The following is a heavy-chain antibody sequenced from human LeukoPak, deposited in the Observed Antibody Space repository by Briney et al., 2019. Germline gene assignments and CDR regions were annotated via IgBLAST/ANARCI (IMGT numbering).Heavy chain of an antibody. CDR2: ISWNSGSI. Sequence: GGPLRLSCAASGFTFDDYAMHWVRQAPGKGLEWVSGISWNSGSIGYADSVKGRFTISRDNAKNSLYLQMNSLRAEDTALYYCAKEPGEFGEPWGQGTLVTVSS. CDR3: AKEPGEFGEP. V-gene: IGHV3-9*01. J-gene: IGHJ4*02. D-gene: IGHD3-10*01. CDR1: GFTFDDYA.